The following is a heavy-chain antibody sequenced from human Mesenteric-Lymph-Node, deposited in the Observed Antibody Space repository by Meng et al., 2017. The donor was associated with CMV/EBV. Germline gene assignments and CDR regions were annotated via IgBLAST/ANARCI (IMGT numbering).Heavy chain of an antibody. Sequence: FSGFPHRSSGMGGGWSRQPPGKALHWLALIYWDDDKRYSPSLKSRLTITKDTSKNQVVLTMTNMDPVDTATYYCARITPWELLPFDYWGQGTLVTVSS. J-gene: IGHJ4*02. D-gene: IGHD1-26*01. CDR3: ARITPWELLPFDY. CDR1: GFPHRSSGMG. V-gene: IGHV2-5*02. CDR2: IYWDDDK.